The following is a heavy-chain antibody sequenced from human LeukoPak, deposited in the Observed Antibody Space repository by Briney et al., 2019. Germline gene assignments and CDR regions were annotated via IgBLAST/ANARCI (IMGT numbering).Heavy chain of an antibody. Sequence: GRSLRLSCAASGFTFSSYGMHWVRQAPGKGLEWVAVISYDGSNKYYADSVKGRFTISRDNSKNTLYLQMNSLRAEDTAVYYCAGIVVVPYNYYYGMDAWGQGTTVTVSS. D-gene: IGHD2-2*01. J-gene: IGHJ6*02. CDR2: ISYDGSNK. CDR1: GFTFSSYG. V-gene: IGHV3-30*03. CDR3: AGIVVVPYNYYYGMDA.